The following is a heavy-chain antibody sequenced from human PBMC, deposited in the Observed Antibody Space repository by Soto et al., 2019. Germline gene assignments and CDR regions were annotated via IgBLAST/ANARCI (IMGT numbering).Heavy chain of an antibody. J-gene: IGHJ4*02. CDR3: AKGGTDFDY. V-gene: IGHV3-9*01. CDR2: ISWNSGSI. CDR1: GFTFDDYA. Sequence: EVQLVESGGGLVQPGRSLRLSCAASGFTFDDYAMHWVRQAPGKGLEWVSGISWNSGSIGYADSVKGRFTISRDNAKNSLYLQMNSLRAEGTALYYCAKGGTDFDYWGQGTLVTVSS. D-gene: IGHD1-1*01.